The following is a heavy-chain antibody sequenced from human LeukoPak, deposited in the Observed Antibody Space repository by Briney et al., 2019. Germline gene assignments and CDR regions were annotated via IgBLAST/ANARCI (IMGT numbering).Heavy chain of an antibody. V-gene: IGHV3-48*03. CDR3: ATTRDGPFAY. Sequence: PGGSLRLSCAASGFTFSSYEMNWVRQAPGKGLEWLSHISNSGSSIQYADSVEGRFTISRDNAKNSLYLQMNSLRVEDTAVYYCATTRDGPFAYWGQGTLVTVSS. D-gene: IGHD5-24*01. CDR1: GFTFSSYE. CDR2: ISNSGSSI. J-gene: IGHJ4*02.